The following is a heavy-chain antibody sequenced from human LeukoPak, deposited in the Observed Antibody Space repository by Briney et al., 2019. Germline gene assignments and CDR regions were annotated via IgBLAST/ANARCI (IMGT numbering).Heavy chain of an antibody. CDR3: ARAIFGVVITDDAFDI. CDR2: IYSGGST. V-gene: IGHV3-66*01. D-gene: IGHD3-3*01. Sequence: PGGSLRLSCAASGFTVSSNYMSWVRQAPGNGLEWVSVIYSGGSTYYADSVKGRFTISRDNSKNTLYLQMNSLRAEDTAVYYCARAIFGVVITDDAFDIWGQGTMVTVSS. CDR1: GFTVSSNY. J-gene: IGHJ3*02.